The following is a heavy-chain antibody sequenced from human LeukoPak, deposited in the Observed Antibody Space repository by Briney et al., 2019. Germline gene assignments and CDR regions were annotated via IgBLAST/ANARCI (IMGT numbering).Heavy chain of an antibody. CDR1: GGSISSGDYY. V-gene: IGHV4-30-4*01. J-gene: IGHJ4*02. Sequence: SQTLSLTCTVPGGSISSGDYYWSWIRQPPGKGLEWIGYIYYSGSTYYNPSLKSRVTISVDTSKNQFSLKLSSVTAADTAVYYCAVQTVVRGVIRPLDYWGQGTLVTVSS. D-gene: IGHD3-10*01. CDR2: IYYSGST. CDR3: AVQTVVRGVIRPLDY.